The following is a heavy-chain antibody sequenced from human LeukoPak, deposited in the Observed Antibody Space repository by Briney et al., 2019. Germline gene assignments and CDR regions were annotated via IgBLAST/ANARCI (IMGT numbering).Heavy chain of an antibody. J-gene: IGHJ4*02. Sequence: GGSLRLSCAASGFTFSSYAMSWVRQAPGKGLEWVSAISGSGGSTYYADSVKGRFTISRDNSKNTLYLQMNSLRAEDTAVYYCAKYLSGYTILGFYYFDYGGQGTLFTVS. CDR2: ISGSGGST. CDR1: GFTFSSYA. V-gene: IGHV3-23*01. CDR3: AKYLSGYTILGFYYFDY. D-gene: IGHD3-22*01.